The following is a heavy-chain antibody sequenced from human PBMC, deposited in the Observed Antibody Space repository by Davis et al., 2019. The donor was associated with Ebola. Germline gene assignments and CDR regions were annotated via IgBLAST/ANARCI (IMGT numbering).Heavy chain of an antibody. V-gene: IGHV1-3*01. CDR3: ARGMRSGWTPNY. Sequence: ASVKVSCKASGYTFTSYAMHWVRQAPGQRLEWMGWINAGNGNTKYSQKFQGRVTITRDTSASTAYMELSSLRSEDTAVYYCARGMRSGWTPNYWGQGTLVTVSS. J-gene: IGHJ4*02. CDR2: INAGNGNT. D-gene: IGHD6-19*01. CDR1: GYTFTSYA.